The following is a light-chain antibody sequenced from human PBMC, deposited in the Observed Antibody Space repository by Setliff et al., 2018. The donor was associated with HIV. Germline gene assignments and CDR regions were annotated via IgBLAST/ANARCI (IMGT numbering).Light chain of an antibody. V-gene: IGLV2-23*02. Sequence: QSALTQPASVSGSPGQSITISCTGSSSDIGDYESVSWYQQHPGEVPKLMIYDVTKRPSGVSNRFSASKSGNTASLTISGLQAEDEAHYYCSSYAGSDTWIFGGGTKATV. CDR1: SSDIGDYES. CDR2: DVT. J-gene: IGLJ2*01. CDR3: SSYAGSDTWI.